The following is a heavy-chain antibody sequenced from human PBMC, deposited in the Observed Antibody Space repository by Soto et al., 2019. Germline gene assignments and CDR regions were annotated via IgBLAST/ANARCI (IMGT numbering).Heavy chain of an antibody. D-gene: IGHD2-2*01. CDR3: ARVCSSTSCHEWFDP. CDR1: GYTFTGHY. V-gene: IGHV1-2*04. CDR2: INPNSGGT. J-gene: IGHJ5*02. Sequence: ASVKVSCKASGYTFTGHYMHWVRQAPGQGLEWMGWINPNSGGTNYAQKFQGWVTMTRDTSISTAYMELSRLRSDDTAVYYCARVCSSTSCHEWFDPWGQGTLVTVSS.